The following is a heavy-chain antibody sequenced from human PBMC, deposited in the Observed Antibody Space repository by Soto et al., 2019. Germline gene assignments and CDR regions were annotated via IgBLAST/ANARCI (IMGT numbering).Heavy chain of an antibody. D-gene: IGHD4-17*01. CDR2: ISGSGGST. CDR3: AKEYGDYYYYCMDV. J-gene: IGHJ6*02. V-gene: IGHV3-23*01. CDR1: GFTFSSYA. Sequence: EVQLLESGGGLVQPGGSLRLSCAAAGFTFSSYAMSWVRQAPGKGLEWVSAISGSGGSTYYADSVKGRFTISRDNSKNTLYLQMNTLRAEDTAVYYCAKEYGDYYYYCMDVWGQGTPVTVSS.